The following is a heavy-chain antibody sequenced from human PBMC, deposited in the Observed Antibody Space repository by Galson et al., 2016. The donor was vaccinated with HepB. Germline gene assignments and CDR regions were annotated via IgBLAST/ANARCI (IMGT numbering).Heavy chain of an antibody. CDR2: IWNDGSNK. CDR1: GFTFRTFS. CDR3: VRDKEGGYGFDY. Sequence: SLRLSCAASGFTFRTFSMDWVRQAPGKGLEWVAVIWNDGSNKYYADSVKGRFTISRDNSKNTLDLQVNILKVEDTAVYYCVRDKEGGYGFDYWGQGILVTVSS. V-gene: IGHV3-33*08. J-gene: IGHJ4*01. D-gene: IGHD5-12*01.